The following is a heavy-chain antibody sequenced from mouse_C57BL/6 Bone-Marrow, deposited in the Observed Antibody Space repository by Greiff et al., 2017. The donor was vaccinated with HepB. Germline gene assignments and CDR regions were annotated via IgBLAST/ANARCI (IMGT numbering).Heavy chain of an antibody. CDR3: ARRVLRSNYFDY. D-gene: IGHD1-1*01. CDR2: ISNGGGST. J-gene: IGHJ2*01. Sequence: EVKLVESGGGLVQPGGSLKLSCAASGFTFSDYYMYWVRQTPEKRLEWVAYISNGGGSTYYPDTVKGRFTISRDNAKNTLYLQMSRLKSEDTAMYYCARRVLRSNYFDYWGQGTTLTVSS. CDR1: GFTFSDYY. V-gene: IGHV5-12*01.